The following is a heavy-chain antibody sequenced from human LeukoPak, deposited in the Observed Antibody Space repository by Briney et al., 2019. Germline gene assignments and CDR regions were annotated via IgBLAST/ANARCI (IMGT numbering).Heavy chain of an antibody. J-gene: IGHJ5*02. Sequence: PSETLSLTCSVSGGLMSSYYWSWIRQPPGKGLECVGYIYYSGSTNYNPSLKSRVTISVDTSKNQFSLKLSSVTAADTAVDYCARWSKGYYDSSGYYYEAWFDPWGQGTLVTVSS. D-gene: IGHD3-22*01. CDR3: ARWSKGYYDSSGYYYEAWFDP. CDR1: GGLMSSYY. V-gene: IGHV4-59*01. CDR2: IYYSGST.